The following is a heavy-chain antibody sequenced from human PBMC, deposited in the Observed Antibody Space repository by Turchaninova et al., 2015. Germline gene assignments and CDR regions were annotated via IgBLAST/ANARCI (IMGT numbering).Heavy chain of an antibody. D-gene: IGHD4-17*01. CDR2: INHSGST. CDR1: GGAFSGYY. J-gene: IGHJ4*02. Sequence: QVQLQPWGAGLLKPSETPSRTCAVYGGAFSGYYRSWIRQPPGKGLEWIGEINHSGSTNYNPSLKSRVTISVDTSKNQFSLKLSSVTAADTAVYYCASAGPRYGYWGQGTLVTVSS. V-gene: IGHV4-34*01. CDR3: ASAGPRYGY.